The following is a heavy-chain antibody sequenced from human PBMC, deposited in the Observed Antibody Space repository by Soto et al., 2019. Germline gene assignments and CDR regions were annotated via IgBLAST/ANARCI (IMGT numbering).Heavy chain of an antibody. CDR1: GFIFSEHG. Sequence: EEYVVESGGGLVQPGRSLRLSCSASGFIFSEHGMTWIRRAPGRGLEWVAFIGGTPDGGRVEYAASARGRFTISRDDAKTIVYLQMNSVRPDDTGVYYCTRVRFGYYGPWGQGTLCTFAS. CDR2: IGGTPDGGRV. CDR3: TRVRFGYYGP. V-gene: IGHV3-49*03. J-gene: IGHJ5*02. D-gene: IGHD3-3*01.